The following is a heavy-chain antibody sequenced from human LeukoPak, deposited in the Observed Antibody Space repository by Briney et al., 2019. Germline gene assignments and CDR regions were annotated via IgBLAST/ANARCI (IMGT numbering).Heavy chain of an antibody. CDR3: AELGITMIGGV. V-gene: IGHV3-48*03. J-gene: IGHJ6*04. CDR1: GFTFSSYE. D-gene: IGHD3-10*02. Sequence: PGGSLRLSCAASGFTFSSYEMNWVRQAPGKGLAWVSGINNSGGSTYYADSVKGRFTISRDNAKNSLYLQMNSLRAEDTAVYYCAELGITMIGGVWGKGTTVTISS. CDR2: INNSGGST.